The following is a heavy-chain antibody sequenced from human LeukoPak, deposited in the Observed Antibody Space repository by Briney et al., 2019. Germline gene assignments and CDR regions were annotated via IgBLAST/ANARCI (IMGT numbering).Heavy chain of an antibody. Sequence: ASVKVSCKASEYTFTGYYIHWVRQAPGQGLEWMGWIDPNTGDSNYVQKFQGRVTMTGDTSISTAYMELSRLRSDDTAFYYCARIRYCGGISCYYIDYWGKGTLVTVSA. CDR1: EYTFTGYY. V-gene: IGHV1-2*02. CDR2: IDPNTGDS. D-gene: IGHD2-2*01. J-gene: IGHJ4*02. CDR3: ARIRYCGGISCYYIDY.